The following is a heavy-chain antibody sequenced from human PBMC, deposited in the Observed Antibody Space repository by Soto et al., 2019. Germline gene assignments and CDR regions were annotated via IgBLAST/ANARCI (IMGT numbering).Heavy chain of an antibody. V-gene: IGHV1-3*01. CDR1: GYTFTSYA. D-gene: IGHD3-22*01. Sequence: ASLKVSCKASGYTFTSYAMHWVRHAPGQRLEWMGWINAGNGNTKYSQKFQGRVTITRDTSASTAYMELSSLRSEDTAVYYCARASRGYYYDSSGYYPGHGMDVWGQGTTVTVSS. J-gene: IGHJ6*02. CDR3: ARASRGYYYDSSGYYPGHGMDV. CDR2: INAGNGNT.